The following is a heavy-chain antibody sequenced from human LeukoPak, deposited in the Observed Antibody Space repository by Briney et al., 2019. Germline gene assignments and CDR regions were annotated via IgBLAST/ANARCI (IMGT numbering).Heavy chain of an antibody. V-gene: IGHV3-23*01. CDR3: ARGGGYYPTNLFDY. Sequence: GGSLRLSCAASGFTFSSYAMSWVRQAPGKGLEWVSAISGSGGSTYYADSVKGRFTISRDNSKNTLYLQMNSLRAEDTAVYYCARGGGYYPTNLFDYWGQGTLVTVSS. CDR2: ISGSGGST. CDR1: GFTFSSYA. D-gene: IGHD3-22*01. J-gene: IGHJ4*02.